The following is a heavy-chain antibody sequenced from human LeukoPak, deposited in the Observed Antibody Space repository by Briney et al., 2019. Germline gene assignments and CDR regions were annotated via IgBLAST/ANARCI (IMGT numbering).Heavy chain of an antibody. CDR1: GYTFTNYW. D-gene: IGHD2-2*01. J-gene: IGHJ3*02. CDR3: ARRRFCSSTSCYEGAFDI. CDR2: FYPGDSDT. V-gene: IGHV5-51*01. Sequence: GESLKISCKGSGYTFTNYWIAWVRQMPGKGLEWMGIFYPGDSDTRHSPSFQGQVTMSADKSISAAYLQWSSLQASDTAMYYCARRRFCSSTSCYEGAFDIWGQGTKVTVSS.